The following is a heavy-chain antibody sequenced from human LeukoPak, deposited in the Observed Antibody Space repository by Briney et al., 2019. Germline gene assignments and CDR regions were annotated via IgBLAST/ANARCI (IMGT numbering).Heavy chain of an antibody. J-gene: IGHJ6*03. CDR1: GFTFSSYG. CDR3: ARSPGWSGYYSYYYYMDV. D-gene: IGHD3-3*01. V-gene: IGHV3-30*03. Sequence: GGSLRLSCAASGFTFSSYGMHWVRQAPGKGLEWVAVISYDGSNKYYADSVKGRFTISRDNSKNTLYLQMNSLRAEDTAVYYCARSPGWSGYYSYYYYMDVWGKGTTVTVSS. CDR2: ISYDGSNK.